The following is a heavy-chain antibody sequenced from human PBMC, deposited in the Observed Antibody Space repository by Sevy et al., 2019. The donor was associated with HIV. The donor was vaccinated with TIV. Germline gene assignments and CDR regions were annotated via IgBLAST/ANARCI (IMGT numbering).Heavy chain of an antibody. CDR2: IYYRGDT. Sequence: SETLSLTCTVSGYSIRSGYWWDWFRRPPGKGLQWIGAIYYRGDTQYNPSLKSRVTISRDTSKNQFSLNLASMTAADTAVYYCASHDWGREDYWGQGALVTVSS. J-gene: IGHJ4*02. CDR1: GYSIRSGYW. D-gene: IGHD7-27*01. CDR3: ASHDWGREDY. V-gene: IGHV4-38-2*02.